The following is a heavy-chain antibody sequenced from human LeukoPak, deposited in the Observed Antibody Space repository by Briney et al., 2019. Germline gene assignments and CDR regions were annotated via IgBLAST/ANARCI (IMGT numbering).Heavy chain of an antibody. J-gene: IGHJ4*02. V-gene: IGHV3-11*04. Sequence: PGGSLRLSCVASGFTFSDYYMSWIRQAPGKGLEWVSYINYSGSTMYYADSVKGRFTVSRDNAKNTLYLQMNSLRLEDTAVYYCVRDWAPASMQAAPFDCWGQGTLVTVSS. CDR3: VRDWAPASMQAAPFDC. D-gene: IGHD2/OR15-2a*01. CDR1: GFTFSDYY. CDR2: INYSGSTM.